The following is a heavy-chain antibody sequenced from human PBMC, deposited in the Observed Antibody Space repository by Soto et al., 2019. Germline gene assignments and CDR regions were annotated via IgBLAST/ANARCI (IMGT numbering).Heavy chain of an antibody. CDR2: IYWDDDK. J-gene: IGHJ6*02. CDR3: VQSRCGGDCLQSYSSHYYYGLDV. D-gene: IGHD2-21*02. CDR1: GFSLSTTGVG. V-gene: IGHV2-5*02. Sequence: SGPTLVNPTQTLTLTCTFSGFSLSTTGVGVGWIRQPPGKALEWLALIYWDDDKRYNPSLKSRLTITKDTSKNQVVLTMTNMDPVDTATYYCVQSRCGGDCLQSYSSHYYYGLDVWAQGNTVPVSS.